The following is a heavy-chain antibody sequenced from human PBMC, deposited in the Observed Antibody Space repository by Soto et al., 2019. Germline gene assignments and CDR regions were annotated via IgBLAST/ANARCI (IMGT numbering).Heavy chain of an antibody. Sequence: SVKVSCQASGGTFSRYAIIWVRQDPIQGLEWMGGIIPIFGTANYSQKFQGRVTITADESTSTAYMELSRLRSEDTAVYYCARDNYYDSSGYHASFDYWGQGTLVTVSS. CDR2: IIPIFGTA. D-gene: IGHD3-22*01. CDR1: GGTFSRYA. CDR3: ARDNYYDSSGYHASFDY. J-gene: IGHJ4*02. V-gene: IGHV1-69*13.